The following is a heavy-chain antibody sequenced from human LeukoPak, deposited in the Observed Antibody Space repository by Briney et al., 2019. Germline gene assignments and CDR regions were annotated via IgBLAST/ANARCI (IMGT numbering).Heavy chain of an antibody. J-gene: IGHJ4*02. V-gene: IGHV3-48*03. CDR1: GFTFSSYE. Sequence: GGSLRLSCSASGFTFSSYEMTWVRQAPGKGLEWVSYISSSDSTIYYADSVKGRFTISRDNAKNSLYLQMNSLRAEDTAVYYCAREPGYYYDSSGYSHFDYWGQGTLVTVSS. D-gene: IGHD3-22*01. CDR3: AREPGYYYDSSGYSHFDY. CDR2: ISSSDSTI.